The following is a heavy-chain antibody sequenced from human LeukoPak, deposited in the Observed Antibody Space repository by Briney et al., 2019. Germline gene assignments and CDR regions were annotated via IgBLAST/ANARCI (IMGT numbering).Heavy chain of an antibody. Sequence: SETLSLTCTVSGGSISSGSSYWSWIRQPAGKGLEWIGRIYTSGSTNYNPSLKSRVTISVDTSKNQFSLKLSSVTAADTAVYYRARAVYYYDSSGYYFDYWGQGTLVTVSS. V-gene: IGHV4-61*02. CDR2: IYTSGST. CDR3: ARAVYYYDSSGYYFDY. D-gene: IGHD3-22*01. CDR1: GGSISSGSSY. J-gene: IGHJ4*02.